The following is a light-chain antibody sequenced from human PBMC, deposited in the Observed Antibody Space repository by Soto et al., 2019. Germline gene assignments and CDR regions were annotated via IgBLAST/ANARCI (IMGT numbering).Light chain of an antibody. CDR3: LQHTNFPLT. CDR1: QGISNH. CDR2: DAS. V-gene: IGKV1-17*03. J-gene: IGKJ5*01. Sequence: DIQMTQSPSGMSASVGDSVTITFLASQGISNHLVWFQQRPGKVPKRLIYDASSLQTGVPSRFNGSGSGTDFTLTISSLQPEDFATYYCLQHTNFPLTFGQGTRLEIK.